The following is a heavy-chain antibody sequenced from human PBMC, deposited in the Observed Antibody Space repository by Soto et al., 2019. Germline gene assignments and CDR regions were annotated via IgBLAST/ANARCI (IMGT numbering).Heavy chain of an antibody. CDR3: AKDRDIVVVPAAQIHILTGYYSTDFDY. Sequence: GGSLRLSCAAFGFKISSSSMNWVRQAPGRGLEWVAYISDSGSNTLYADSVKGRFTVSRDTAKNSLYLQMSGLRDEDRAVYYCAKDRDIVVVPAAQIHILTGYYSTDFDYWGQGTLVTVSS. CDR2: ISDSGSNT. V-gene: IGHV3-48*02. CDR1: GFKISSSS. D-gene: IGHD2-2*01. J-gene: IGHJ4*02.